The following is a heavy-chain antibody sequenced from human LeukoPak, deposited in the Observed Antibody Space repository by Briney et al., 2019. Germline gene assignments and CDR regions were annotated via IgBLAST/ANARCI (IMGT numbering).Heavy chain of an antibody. D-gene: IGHD3-22*01. J-gene: IGHJ4*02. CDR1: GASISSYY. Sequence: SETLSLTCTVSGASISSYYWSWIRQPPGKGPEWIGDIYYSGSIKYNPSLKSRVTMSVDTSKNQFSLKLSSVTAADTAIYYCARENPSGYYNRPIDYWGQGTLVTVSS. CDR2: IYYSGSI. V-gene: IGHV4-59*01. CDR3: ARENPSGYYNRPIDY.